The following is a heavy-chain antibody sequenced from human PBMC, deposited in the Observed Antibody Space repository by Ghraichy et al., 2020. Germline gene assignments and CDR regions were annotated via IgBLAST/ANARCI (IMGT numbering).Heavy chain of an antibody. CDR1: GFTFSSYS. CDR3: ASSSPYYYDSRNAFDI. J-gene: IGHJ3*02. Sequence: GESLNISCAASGFTFSSYSMNWVRQAPGKGLEWVSYISSSSSTIYYADSVKGRFTISRVNAKNSLYLQMNSLRDEDTAVYYCASSSPYYYDSRNAFDIWGQGTMVTVSS. V-gene: IGHV3-48*02. D-gene: IGHD3-22*01. CDR2: ISSSSSTI.